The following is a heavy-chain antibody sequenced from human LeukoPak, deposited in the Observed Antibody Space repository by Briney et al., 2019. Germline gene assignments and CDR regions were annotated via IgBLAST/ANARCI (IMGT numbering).Heavy chain of an antibody. CDR2: FDPEDGET. D-gene: IGHD2-21*02. CDR3: ARTEVVTASPSQKAFDY. V-gene: IGHV1-24*01. Sequence: ASVKVSCKVSGYTLTELSMHWVRQAPGKGLEWMGGFDPEDGETIYAQKFQGRVTMTEDTSTDTAYMELSSLRSEDTAVYYCARTEVVTASPSQKAFDYWGQGTLVTVSS. CDR1: GYTLTELS. J-gene: IGHJ4*02.